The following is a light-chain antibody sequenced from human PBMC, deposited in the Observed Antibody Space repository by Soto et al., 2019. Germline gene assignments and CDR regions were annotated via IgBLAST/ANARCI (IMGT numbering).Light chain of an antibody. CDR1: QTVSNRY. J-gene: IGKJ2*01. CDR2: GAS. CDR3: PQYGSSPPRT. V-gene: IGKV3-20*01. Sequence: EIVLTQSPGTLSLSPGERATLSCRASQTVSNRYLAWYQQKPGQAPRLLIYGASSRATGIPARFSGSGSGTDSTLTISRLENEDFAVYYFPQYGSSPPRTFGQGTKLEIK.